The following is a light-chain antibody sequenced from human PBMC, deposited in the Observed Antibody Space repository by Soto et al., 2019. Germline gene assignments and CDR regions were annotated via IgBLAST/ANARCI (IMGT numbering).Light chain of an antibody. CDR3: QQLNSYPIT. Sequence: EIQLTQSPAFLSASVGDRVTITCRARQGVSSSLGWYQQQQGSAPKLLIYAASTLQSAVTSRCSSSRAATEFTLTISSRQAEDFVTYYCQQLNSYPITFGQGTRLEIK. CDR1: QGVSSS. CDR2: AAS. J-gene: IGKJ5*01. V-gene: IGKV1-9*01.